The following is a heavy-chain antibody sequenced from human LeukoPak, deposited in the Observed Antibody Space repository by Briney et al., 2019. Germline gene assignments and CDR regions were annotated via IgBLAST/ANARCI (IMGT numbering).Heavy chain of an antibody. J-gene: IGHJ5*02. Sequence: ASVKVSCKASGYTFTSYYMHWVRQAPGRGLEWMGIINPSGGNTSYAQKFQGRVTMSRDTSTSTVYMELSSLRSEDTAVYYCARDCILKTPVTLNWFDPWGQGTLVTVSS. CDR1: GYTFTSYY. V-gene: IGHV1-46*01. CDR2: INPSGGNT. CDR3: ARDCILKTPVTLNWFDP. D-gene: IGHD4-17*01.